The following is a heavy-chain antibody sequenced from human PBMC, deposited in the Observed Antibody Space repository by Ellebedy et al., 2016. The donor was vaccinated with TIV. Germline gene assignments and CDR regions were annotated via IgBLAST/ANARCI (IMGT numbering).Heavy chain of an antibody. J-gene: IGHJ2*01. CDR2: IYYSGNT. Sequence: MPSETLSLTCTVSGGSISNYYWSWIRQPPGKGLEWIGYIYYSGNTYYNPSLKSRVTISVDTSKNQFSLKLSSVTAADTAVYYCARDGTTVNWYFDLWGRGTLVTVSS. CDR1: GGSISNYY. CDR3: ARDGTTVNWYFDL. V-gene: IGHV4-59*12. D-gene: IGHD1-1*01.